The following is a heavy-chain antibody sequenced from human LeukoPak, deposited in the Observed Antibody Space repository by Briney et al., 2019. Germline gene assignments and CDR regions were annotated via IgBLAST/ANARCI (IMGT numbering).Heavy chain of an antibody. Sequence: GGSLRLSCAASGFTFIDHYMDWVRQAPGKGLEWIGRIRNKANSYTTEYAASVKGRFTVSRDDSNNSLFLQMNSRESEDTAVYYCARRNSVTQGLDNWGQGTLVTVSS. CDR3: ARRNSVTQGLDN. CDR2: IRNKANSYTT. J-gene: IGHJ4*02. V-gene: IGHV3-72*01. D-gene: IGHD5/OR15-5a*01. CDR1: GFTFIDHY.